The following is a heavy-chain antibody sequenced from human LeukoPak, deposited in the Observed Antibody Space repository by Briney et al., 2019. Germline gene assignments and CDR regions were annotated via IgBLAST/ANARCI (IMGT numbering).Heavy chain of an antibody. V-gene: IGHV3-30*18. J-gene: IGHJ4*02. CDR2: ILDDGRTK. CDR3: AKRPSDYGDYVTYFDY. Sequence: PGGSLSLSCAPSGFSLISYGKHWVRHAPDKTREWVGFILDDGRTKDYADSVKGRFTISRDNSKDTLYLQMNSLRAEDTAVYYCAKRPSDYGDYVTYFDYWGQGTLVTVSS. D-gene: IGHD4-17*01. CDR1: GFSLISYG.